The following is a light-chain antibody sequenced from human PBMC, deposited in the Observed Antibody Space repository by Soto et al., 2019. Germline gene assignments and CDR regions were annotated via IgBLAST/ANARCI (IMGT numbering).Light chain of an antibody. J-gene: IGKJ2*01. CDR3: QQYNSFPYT. CDR1: QSISSW. V-gene: IGKV1-5*01. CDR2: DAS. Sequence: DIQMTQSPSTLSASVVDRVTITCRASQSISSWLAWYQQKPGKAPKLLIYDASSLESGVPSRFSGSGSGTEFTLTISSLQPHDFATYYCQQYNSFPYTFGQGTKLEIK.